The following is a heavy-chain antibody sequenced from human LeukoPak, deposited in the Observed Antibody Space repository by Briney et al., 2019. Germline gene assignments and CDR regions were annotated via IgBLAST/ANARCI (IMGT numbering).Heavy chain of an antibody. V-gene: IGHV1-8*01. Sequence: GASVKVSCKASGYTFTSYDINWVRQATGQGLEWVGWMNPNSGNTGCAQKFQGRVTMTRNTSISTAYMELSSLRSEDTAVYYCARVIGYCSSTSCSYYFDYWGQGTLVTVSS. CDR3: ARVIGYCSSTSCSYYFDY. CDR2: MNPNSGNT. CDR1: GYTFTSYD. J-gene: IGHJ4*02. D-gene: IGHD2-2*01.